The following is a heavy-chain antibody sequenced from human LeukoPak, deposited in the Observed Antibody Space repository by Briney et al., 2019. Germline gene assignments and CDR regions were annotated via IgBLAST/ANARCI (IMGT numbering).Heavy chain of an antibody. D-gene: IGHD2-15*01. Sequence: PGGSLRLSCAASGSTVSSNYMSWVRQAPGKGLEWVSVIYSGGSTYYADSVKGRFTISRDNSKNTLYLQMNSLRAEGTAVYYCARDLVAGRNAFDIWGQGTMVTVSS. CDR1: GSTVSSNY. J-gene: IGHJ3*02. V-gene: IGHV3-66*01. CDR2: IYSGGST. CDR3: ARDLVAGRNAFDI.